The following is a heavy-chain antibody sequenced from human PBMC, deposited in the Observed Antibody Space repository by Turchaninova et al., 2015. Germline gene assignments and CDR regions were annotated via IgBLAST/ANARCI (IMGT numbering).Heavy chain of an antibody. CDR3: ARGGRTAGIFWFDP. Sequence: EVQLVPSGGGFVQPGGYLTLSGAASGFTCNSFYLHWVLQAPGKGLLWVSRIKSDRSRTSDADSVKGRFTISRDNAKNTLYLQMNSLRAEDTAVYYCARGGRTAGIFWFDPWGQGTLVTVSS. D-gene: IGHD6-13*01. V-gene: IGHV3-74*01. CDR1: GFTCNSFY. CDR2: IKSDRSRT. J-gene: IGHJ5*02.